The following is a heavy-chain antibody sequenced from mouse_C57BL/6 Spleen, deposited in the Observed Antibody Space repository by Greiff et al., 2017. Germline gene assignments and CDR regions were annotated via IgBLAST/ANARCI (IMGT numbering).Heavy chain of an antibody. CDR1: GYTFTSYW. CDR3: ARWSYLYYFDY. D-gene: IGHD5-5*01. V-gene: IGHV1-69*01. Sequence: VQLQQPGAELVMPGASVKLSCKASGYTFTSYWMHWVKQRPGQGLEWIGAIDPSDSYTNYNQKFKGKSTLTVDNSSSTAYMQLSSLTSEDSAVYYCARWSYLYYFDYWGQGTTLTVSS. J-gene: IGHJ2*01. CDR2: IDPSDSYT.